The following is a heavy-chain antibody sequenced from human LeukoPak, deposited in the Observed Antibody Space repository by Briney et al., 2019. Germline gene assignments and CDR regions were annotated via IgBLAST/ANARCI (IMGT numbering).Heavy chain of an antibody. D-gene: IGHD1-1*01. CDR2: ISSSSSYI. CDR3: AKGANWNFHYYYYMDV. J-gene: IGHJ6*03. Sequence: PGGSLRLSCAASGFTFSSYSMNWVRQAPGKGLEWVSSISSSSSYIYYADSVKGRFTISRDNSKNTLYLQMNSLRAEDTAVYYCAKGANWNFHYYYYMDVWGKGTTVTVSS. CDR1: GFTFSSYS. V-gene: IGHV3-21*04.